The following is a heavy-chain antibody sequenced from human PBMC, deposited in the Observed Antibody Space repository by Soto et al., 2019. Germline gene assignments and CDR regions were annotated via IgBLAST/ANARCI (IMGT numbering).Heavy chain of an antibody. V-gene: IGHV3-9*01. J-gene: IGHJ4*02. CDR1: GFIFNDYA. D-gene: IGHD4-17*01. CDR2: ISWNSGSI. CDR3: ARETMTTQSFDY. Sequence: EVQLVESGGGLVQSGRSLRLSCAASGFIFNDYAIHWVRQAPGKGLEWVSGISWNSGSIDYADSVKGRFTISRDNAKNSLYLQMNSLRPEDTALYYCARETMTTQSFDYWGQGTVVTVSS.